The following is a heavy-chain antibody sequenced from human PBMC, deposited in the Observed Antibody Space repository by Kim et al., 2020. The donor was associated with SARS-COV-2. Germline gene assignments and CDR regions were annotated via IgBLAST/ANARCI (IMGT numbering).Heavy chain of an antibody. D-gene: IGHD3-22*01. CDR2: IYYSGST. V-gene: IGHV4-39*01. CDR3: ARQGDPPNYYDSSGYFHP. CDR1: GGSISSSSYY. Sequence: SETLSLTCTVSGGSISSSSYYWGWIRQPPGKGLEWIGSIYYSGSTYYNPSLKSRVTISVDTSKNQFSLKLSSVTAADTAVYYCARQGDPPNYYDSSGYFHPWGQGTLFTVSS. J-gene: IGHJ5*02.